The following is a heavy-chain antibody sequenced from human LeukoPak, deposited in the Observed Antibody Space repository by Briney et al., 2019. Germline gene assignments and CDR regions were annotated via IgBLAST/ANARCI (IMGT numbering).Heavy chain of an antibody. CDR2: IYYSGST. Sequence: PSEALSLTCTVSGGSMFSSGHYWGWTRLPRRRGLEWIGTIYYSGSTYYSPSLKSRVTISVDTSKNQFSLKLSSVTAADTAVYYCARDNAGSGWFDPWGQGTLVTVSS. CDR1: GGSMFSSGHY. J-gene: IGHJ5*02. V-gene: IGHV4-39*07. D-gene: IGHD6-13*01. CDR3: ARDNAGSGWFDP.